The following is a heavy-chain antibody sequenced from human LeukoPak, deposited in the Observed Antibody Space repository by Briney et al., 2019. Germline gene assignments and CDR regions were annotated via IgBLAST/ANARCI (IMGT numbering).Heavy chain of an antibody. CDR2: ISGSGGST. D-gene: IGHD3-10*01. CDR3: AREKNYYGSGSYEGYFDY. V-gene: IGHV3-23*01. J-gene: IGHJ4*02. Sequence: GGSLRLSCAASGFTFSSYAMSWVRQAPGKGLEWVSAISGSGGSTYYADSVKGRFTISRDNSKNTLYLQMNSLRAEDTAVYYCAREKNYYGSGSYEGYFDYWGQGTLVTVSS. CDR1: GFTFSSYA.